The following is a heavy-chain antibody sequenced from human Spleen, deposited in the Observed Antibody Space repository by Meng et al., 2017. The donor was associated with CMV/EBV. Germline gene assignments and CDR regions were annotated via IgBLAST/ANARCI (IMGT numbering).Heavy chain of an antibody. V-gene: IGHV3-23*01. CDR1: GFTYSRYT. CDR3: AKDEYSDYDTPYYFDC. Sequence: SGFTYSRYTMSWVRQVTGKGLEWVSSISGRGDSTFYADSMRGRFTIYRDNSKNTLFLQMNSLRAEDRAIYYCAKDEYSDYDTPYYFDCWGQGSLVTVSS. J-gene: IGHJ4*02. D-gene: IGHD5-12*01. CDR2: ISGRGDST.